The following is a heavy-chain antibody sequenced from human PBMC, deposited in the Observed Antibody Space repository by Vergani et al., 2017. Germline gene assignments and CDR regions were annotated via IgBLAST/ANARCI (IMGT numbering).Heavy chain of an antibody. D-gene: IGHD3-3*01. CDR3: ARDPSYYDFWSGAENYYYMDV. J-gene: IGHJ6*03. V-gene: IGHV4-59*10. Sequence: QVQLQQWGAGLLKPSETLSLTCAVYGGSFSSYYWSWIRQPAGKGLEWIGRIYTSGSTNYNPSLKSRVTMSVDTSKNQFSLKLSSVTAADTAVYYCARDPSYYDFWSGAENYYYMDVWGKGTTVTVSS. CDR1: GGSFSSYY. CDR2: IYTSGST.